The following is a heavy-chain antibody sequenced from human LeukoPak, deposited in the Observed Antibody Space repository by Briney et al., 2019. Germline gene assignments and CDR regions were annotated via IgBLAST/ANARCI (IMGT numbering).Heavy chain of an antibody. D-gene: IGHD2-15*01. V-gene: IGHV4-59*01. CDR1: GGPISNYY. J-gene: IGHJ6*03. CDR2: INYSGIT. CDR3: ARDVDDDYYLDV. Sequence: SETLSLTCTVSGGPISNYYWSWIRHCPGRGLEWIGYINYSGITTYNPSLKSRVTISVDTSKNQFSLRLTSVTAADTAVYYCARDVDDDYYLDVWGKGTTVTVSS.